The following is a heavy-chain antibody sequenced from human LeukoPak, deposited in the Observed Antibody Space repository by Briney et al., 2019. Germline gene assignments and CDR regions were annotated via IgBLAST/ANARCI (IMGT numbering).Heavy chain of an antibody. CDR2: IYYSGST. CDR3: ARGYSSGWYVNWFDP. Sequence: SETLSLTCTVSGGSISSYYLSWIRQPPGKGLEWVGYIYYSGSTTYNPSPKSRVTISVDTSKNECSLKLSSVIAADTAVYYCARGYSSGWYVNWFDPWGQGTLVTGAS. CDR1: GGSISSYY. D-gene: IGHD6-19*01. J-gene: IGHJ5*02. V-gene: IGHV4-59*01.